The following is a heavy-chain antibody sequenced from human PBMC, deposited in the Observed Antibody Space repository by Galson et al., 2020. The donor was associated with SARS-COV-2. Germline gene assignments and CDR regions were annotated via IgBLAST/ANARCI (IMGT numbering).Heavy chain of an antibody. Sequence: GGSLRLPCAPPEFPFISFAMHWFRQAPGMGLEWVALIAYDGVNKFYADSVKGRFTISRDNSKSTLYLQMNSLRPEDTAVYYCARDETRAFGIWGQGTRVAVSS. CDR3: ARDETRAFGI. CDR2: IAYDGVNK. J-gene: IGHJ3*02. V-gene: IGHV3-30*01. CDR1: EFPFISFA.